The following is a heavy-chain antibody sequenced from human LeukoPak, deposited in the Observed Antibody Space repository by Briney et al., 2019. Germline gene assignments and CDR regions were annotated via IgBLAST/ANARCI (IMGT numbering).Heavy chain of an antibody. Sequence: SETLSLTCAVYGGSFSGYYWSWIRQPPGKGLEWIGEINHSGSTNYNPSLKSRVTISVDTSKNQFSLKLSSVTAAGTAVYYCARGGITMVRGVMRYMDVWGKGTTVTVSS. CDR1: GGSFSGYY. CDR3: ARGGITMVRGVMRYMDV. J-gene: IGHJ6*03. D-gene: IGHD3-10*01. V-gene: IGHV4-34*01. CDR2: INHSGST.